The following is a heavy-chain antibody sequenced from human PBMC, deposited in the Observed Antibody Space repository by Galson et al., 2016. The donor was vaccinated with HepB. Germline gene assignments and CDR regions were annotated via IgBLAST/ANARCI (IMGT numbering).Heavy chain of an antibody. CDR2: VISKGDGGTT. D-gene: IGHD3-10*01. J-gene: IGHJ4*02. Sequence: SLRLSCAASGLTSGFVFSDAWLSWVRQTPKKGLEWVGRVISKGDGGTTDYAAPVKGRFTVSRDDLKNMVYLQMNSLRTEDSAVYYCTTVYGSGSYYNVGHWGQGTLVTVSS. CDR3: TTVYGSGSYYNVGH. V-gene: IGHV3-15*01. CDR1: GFVFSDAW.